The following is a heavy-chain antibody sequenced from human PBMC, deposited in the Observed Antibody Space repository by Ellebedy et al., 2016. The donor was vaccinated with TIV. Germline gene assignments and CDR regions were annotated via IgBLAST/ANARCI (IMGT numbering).Heavy chain of an antibody. CDR2: IIPIFGTA. CDR3: ARVTWDGDYEYNWFDP. Sequence: ASVKVSCKASGGTFSSYAISWVRQAPGQGLEWMGGIIPIFGTANYAQKFQGRVTITRNTSISTAYMELSSLRSEDTAVYYCARVTWDGDYEYNWFDPWGQGTLVTVSS. V-gene: IGHV1-69*05. CDR1: GGTFSSYA. D-gene: IGHD4-17*01. J-gene: IGHJ5*02.